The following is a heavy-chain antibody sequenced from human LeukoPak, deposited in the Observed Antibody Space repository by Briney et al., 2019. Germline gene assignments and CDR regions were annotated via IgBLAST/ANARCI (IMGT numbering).Heavy chain of an antibody. D-gene: IGHD2-21*01. Sequence: SETLSLTCVVSGGSFSGYYWSWIRQPPGKGLEWIGEINHSGSTNYNPSLKSRVTISVDTSKNQFSLKLSSVTAADTAVYYCARRPSYCGGDCTFDYWGQGTLVTVSS. CDR2: INHSGST. V-gene: IGHV4-34*01. CDR1: GGSFSGYY. J-gene: IGHJ4*02. CDR3: ARRPSYCGGDCTFDY.